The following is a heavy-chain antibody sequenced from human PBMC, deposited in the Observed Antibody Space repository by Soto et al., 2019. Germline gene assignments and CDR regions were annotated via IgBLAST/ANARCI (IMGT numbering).Heavy chain of an antibody. J-gene: IGHJ4*02. CDR3: GRDGGGGYYDSSGYMAV. D-gene: IGHD3-22*01. CDR2: IYSDGKT. CDR1: GITVSTNY. V-gene: IGHV3-53*02. Sequence: EVQLVETGGGLIQPGGSLRLSCAASGITVSTNYMSWVRQAPGKGLEWVSVIYSDGKTFYADSVKGRFTISRDNSQNTVARKMNSLSADDRAGYLCGRDGGGGYYDSSGYMAVWGRGTLVTVSS.